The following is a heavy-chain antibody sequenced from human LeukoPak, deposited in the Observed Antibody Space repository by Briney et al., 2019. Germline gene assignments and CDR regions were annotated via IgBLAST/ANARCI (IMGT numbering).Heavy chain of an antibody. CDR2: IYTSEST. CDR3: ARGSPLSSSWYWFDP. J-gene: IGHJ5*02. Sequence: PSETLSLTCTVSGGSISSYYWSWIRQPAGKGLEWIGRIYTSESTNYNPSLKSRVTMSVDTSKNQFSLKLSSVTAADTAVYYCARGSPLSSSWYWFDPWGPGTLVTVSS. D-gene: IGHD6-13*01. CDR1: GGSISSYY. V-gene: IGHV4-4*07.